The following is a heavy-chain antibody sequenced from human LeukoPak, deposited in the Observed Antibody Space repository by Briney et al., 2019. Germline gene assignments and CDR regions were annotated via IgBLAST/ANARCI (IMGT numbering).Heavy chain of an antibody. V-gene: IGHV4-39*01. CDR1: GGSITSSSYY. CDR3: ASLSTNPDY. Sequence: SETLSLTCTVSGGSITSSSYYWGWIRQPPGKGLQWIGNIYYSGTTYYNPSLKSRVSISIDTSKNQFSLRLSSVTASDTAVYYCASLSTNPDYWGQGTLVTVSS. CDR2: IYYSGTT. J-gene: IGHJ4*02. D-gene: IGHD1-14*01.